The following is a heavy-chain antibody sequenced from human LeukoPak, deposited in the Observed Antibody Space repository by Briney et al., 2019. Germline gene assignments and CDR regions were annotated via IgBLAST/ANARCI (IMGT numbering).Heavy chain of an antibody. CDR2: FDPEDGET. D-gene: IGHD3-16*02. CDR3: ATPYYDYVWGSYRFDY. CDR1: GYTLTELS. V-gene: IGHV1-24*01. Sequence: ASVKVSCEVSGYTLTELSMHWVRQAPGKGLEWMGGFDPEDGETIYAQKFQGRVTMTEDTSTDTAYMELSSLRSEDTAVYYCATPYYDYVWGSYRFDYWGQGTLVTVSS. J-gene: IGHJ4*02.